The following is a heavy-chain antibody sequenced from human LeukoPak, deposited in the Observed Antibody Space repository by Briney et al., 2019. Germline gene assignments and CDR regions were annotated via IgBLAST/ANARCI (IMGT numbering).Heavy chain of an antibody. V-gene: IGHV3-74*03. D-gene: IGHD3-22*01. Sequence: GGSLTLSCEASGFTFRNYWMSWVRQPPGKGLQWVSRVHGDGSDIVYADSVQGRFTISRDNAKSTLYLQMNSLTAEETAVYFCARRIYYDTSGSPFDLWGQGTLVTVSS. J-gene: IGHJ4*02. CDR2: VHGDGSDI. CDR1: GFTFRNYW. CDR3: ARRIYYDTSGSPFDL.